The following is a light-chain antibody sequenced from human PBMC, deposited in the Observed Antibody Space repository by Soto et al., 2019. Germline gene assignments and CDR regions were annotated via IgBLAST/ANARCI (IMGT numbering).Light chain of an antibody. CDR1: SSNIGGSYD. CDR3: QSYDSSLSAAV. CDR2: GNN. V-gene: IGLV1-40*01. J-gene: IGLJ3*02. Sequence: QLVLTQPPSVSGAPGQRVTISCTGSSSNIGGSYDVHWYQQLPGTAPKLLIYGNNNRPSGVPDRFSGSKSGTSASLAIAGLQAEDEADYYCQSYDSSLSAAVFGGGTKLTVL.